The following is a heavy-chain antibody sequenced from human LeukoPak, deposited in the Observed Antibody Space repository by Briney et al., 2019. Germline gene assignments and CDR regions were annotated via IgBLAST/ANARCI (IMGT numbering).Heavy chain of an antibody. CDR1: GYSFTSYW. CDR2: IYPGDSDT. Sequence: GESLKISCKGSGYSFTSYWIGWVRQMPGKGLEWMGIIYPGDSDTRYSPSFQGQVTISADKSISTAYLQWSSLKASDTAMYYCARQKGSSSWYDSWFDPWGQGTLVTVSS. D-gene: IGHD6-13*01. J-gene: IGHJ5*02. CDR3: ARQKGSSSWYDSWFDP. V-gene: IGHV5-51*01.